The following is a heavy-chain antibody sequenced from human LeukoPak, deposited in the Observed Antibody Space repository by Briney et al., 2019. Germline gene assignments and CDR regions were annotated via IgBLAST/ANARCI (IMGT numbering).Heavy chain of an antibody. Sequence: SQTLSLTCAISGDSVSSNSAAWNWIRQSLSRGLEWLGRTYYRSKWYNDYAVSVKSRITINPDTSKNQFSLQLNSVTPEDTAVYYCARDVLAQAANWFDPWGQGTLVTVSS. V-gene: IGHV6-1*01. CDR3: ARDVLAQAANWFDP. CDR1: GDSVSSNSAA. J-gene: IGHJ5*02. D-gene: IGHD2-15*01. CDR2: TYYRSKWYN.